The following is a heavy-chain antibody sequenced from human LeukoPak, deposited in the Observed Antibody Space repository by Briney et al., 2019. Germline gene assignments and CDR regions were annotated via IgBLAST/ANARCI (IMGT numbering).Heavy chain of an antibody. Sequence: ASVKVSCKASGYTFTSYYMHWVRQAPRQGLEWMGIINPSGGSTSYAQKFQGRVTMTTDTSTSTAYMELRSLRSDDTAVYYCARLTGYNSGHFDYWGQGTLVTVSS. CDR1: GYTFTSYY. CDR2: INPSGGST. CDR3: ARLTGYNSGHFDY. J-gene: IGHJ4*02. V-gene: IGHV1-46*01. D-gene: IGHD6-19*01.